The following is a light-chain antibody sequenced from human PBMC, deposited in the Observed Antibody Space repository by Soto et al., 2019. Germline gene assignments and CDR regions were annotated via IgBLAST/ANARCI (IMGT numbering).Light chain of an antibody. CDR3: SSYTSSSTVV. V-gene: IGLV2-14*01. J-gene: IGLJ2*01. CDR1: SSDIGGYNH. CDR2: EVS. Sequence: QSALTQPASVSASPGQSIAISCTGTSSDIGGYNHVSWYQQHSGKAPKLMIYEVSKRPSGVSNRFSGSKSGNTASLTISGLQAEDEADYYCSSYTSSSTVVFGGGTKVTVL.